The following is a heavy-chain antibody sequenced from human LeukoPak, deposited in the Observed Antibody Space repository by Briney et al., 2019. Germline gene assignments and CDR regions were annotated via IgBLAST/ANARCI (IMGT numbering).Heavy chain of an antibody. D-gene: IGHD6-25*01. CDR1: GYTLTELS. V-gene: IGHV1-24*01. CDR3: ATLPGGGWFDP. Sequence: ASAKVSCKVSGYTLTELSMHWVRQAPGKGLEGMGGFDPEDGETIYAQKFQGRVTMTEDTSTDTAYMELSSLRSEDTAVYYCATLPGGGWFDPWGQGTLVTVSS. CDR2: FDPEDGET. J-gene: IGHJ5*02.